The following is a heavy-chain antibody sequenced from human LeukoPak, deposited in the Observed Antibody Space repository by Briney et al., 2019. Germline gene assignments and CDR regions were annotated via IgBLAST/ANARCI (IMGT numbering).Heavy chain of an antibody. V-gene: IGHV4-59*08. CDR1: GGSISSYY. CDR2: IYYSGST. CDR3: ARGGYCSGGSCYSSWFDP. Sequence: SETLSLTCTVSGGSISSYYWSWIRQPPGKGLEWIGYIYYSGSTNYNPSLKSRVTISVDTSKNQFSLKLSSVTAADTAVYYCARGGYCSGGSCYSSWFDPWGQGTLVTVSS. D-gene: IGHD2-15*01. J-gene: IGHJ5*02.